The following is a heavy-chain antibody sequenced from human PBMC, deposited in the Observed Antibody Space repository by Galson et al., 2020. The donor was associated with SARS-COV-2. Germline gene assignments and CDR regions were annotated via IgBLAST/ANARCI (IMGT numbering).Heavy chain of an antibody. CDR1: GYTFTSYA. J-gene: IGHJ4*02. CDR2: INAGNGNT. Sequence: ASVKVTCKASGYTFTSYAMHWVRQAPGQRLEWMGWINAGNGNTKYSQKFQGRVTITRDTSASTAYMELSSLRSEDTAVYCCASRIAAAGSFDYWGQGTLVTVSS. CDR3: ASRIAAAGSFDY. D-gene: IGHD6-13*01. V-gene: IGHV1-3*01.